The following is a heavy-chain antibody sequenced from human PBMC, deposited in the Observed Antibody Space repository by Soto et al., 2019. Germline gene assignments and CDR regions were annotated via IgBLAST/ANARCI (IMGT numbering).Heavy chain of an antibody. CDR3: ARHGSY. J-gene: IGHJ4*02. CDR2: IYFSGST. V-gene: IGHV4-39*01. Sequence: QLQLQESGPGLVKPSDTLSLTCSVSGVSISNTSYYWGWIRQPPGKGLEWVGTIYFSGSTFYNPSLKSRVTISIDTSKNQFSLRLSSVTAADTAVYYCARHGSYWGQGTLVTVSS. CDR1: GVSISNTSYY.